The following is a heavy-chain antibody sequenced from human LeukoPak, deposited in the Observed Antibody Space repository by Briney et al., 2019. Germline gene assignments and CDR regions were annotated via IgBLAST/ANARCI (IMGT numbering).Heavy chain of an antibody. D-gene: IGHD2-21*02. CDR1: GFTFSSYS. V-gene: IGHV3-48*01. Sequence: GGSLRLSCAASGFTFSSYSMNWVRQAPGKGLEWVSYISSSSSTIYYADSVKGRFTISRDNAKNSLYLQMNSLRAEDTAVYYCTRGQSYCGADCYSDWGQGTLVTVSS. J-gene: IGHJ4*02. CDR2: ISSSSSTI. CDR3: TRGQSYCGADCYSD.